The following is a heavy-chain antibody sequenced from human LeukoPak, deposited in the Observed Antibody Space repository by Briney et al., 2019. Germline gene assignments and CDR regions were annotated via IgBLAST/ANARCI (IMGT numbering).Heavy chain of an antibody. D-gene: IGHD6-19*01. CDR1: GFTSSSYA. V-gene: IGHV3-30*04. CDR3: AKELKFWAGYSSGWSNLSDY. Sequence: GGSLRLSCAASGFTSSSYAMHWVRQAPGKGLEWVTVISYDGSNKYYADSVKGRFTISRDNSKNTLYLQMNSLRAEDTAVYYCAKELKFWAGYSSGWSNLSDYWGQGTLVTVSS. CDR2: ISYDGSNK. J-gene: IGHJ4*02.